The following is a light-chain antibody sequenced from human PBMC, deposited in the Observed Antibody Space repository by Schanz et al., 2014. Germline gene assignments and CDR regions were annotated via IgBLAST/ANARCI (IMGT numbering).Light chain of an antibody. CDR3: ETWDRKRV. CDR1: SGHSSYI. J-gene: IGLJ3*02. CDR2: LEGSGSY. V-gene: IGLV4-60*02. Sequence: QLVLTQSSSASASLGSSVKLTCTLSSGHSSYIIAWHQQQPGKAPRYLMKLEGSGSYNKGSGVPDRFSGSSSGADRYLTISNLQFEDEADYYCETWDRKRVFGGGTKVTVL.